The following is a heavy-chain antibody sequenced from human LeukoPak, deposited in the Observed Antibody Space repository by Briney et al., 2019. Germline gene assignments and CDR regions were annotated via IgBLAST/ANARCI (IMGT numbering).Heavy chain of an antibody. J-gene: IGHJ4*02. D-gene: IGHD5-18*01. CDR2: ISAYNGNT. V-gene: IGHV1-18*01. CDR3: ARVPPPYTPPRQVAARQKQLWFGDSLFFDY. Sequence: ASVKVSCKASGYTFTSYGISWVRQAPGQGLEWMGWISAYNGNTNYAQKLQGRVTMTTDTSTSTAYMELRSLRSDDTAVYYCARVPPPYTPPRQVAARQKQLWFGDSLFFDYWGQGTLVTVSS. CDR1: GYTFTSYG.